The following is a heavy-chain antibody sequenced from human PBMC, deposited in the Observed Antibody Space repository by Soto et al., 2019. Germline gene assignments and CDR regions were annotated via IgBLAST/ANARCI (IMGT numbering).Heavy chain of an antibody. V-gene: IGHV4-31*03. CDR2: IYYSGST. Sequence: PSETLSLTCTVSGGSISSGGYYWSWIRQHPGKGLEWIGYIYYSGSTYYNPSLKSRVTISVDTSKNQFSLKLSSVTAADTAVYYCASTSRGPYSSTPNWFDPWGQGTLVTVSS. J-gene: IGHJ5*02. CDR1: GGSISSGGYY. CDR3: ASTSRGPYSSTPNWFDP. D-gene: IGHD6-13*01.